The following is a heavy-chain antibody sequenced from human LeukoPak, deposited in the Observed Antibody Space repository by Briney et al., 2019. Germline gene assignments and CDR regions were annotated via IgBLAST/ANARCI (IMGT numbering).Heavy chain of an antibody. J-gene: IGHJ4*02. CDR3: ARDKHIVVVTAIRQYYFDY. V-gene: IGHV3-30*04. Sequence: GGSLRLSCAASGFTFSSYAMHWVRQAPCKGLEWVAVISYDGSNKYYADSVKGRFTISRDNSKDTLYLQMNSLRAEDTAVYYCARDKHIVVVTAIRQYYFDYWGQGTLVTVSS. CDR2: ISYDGSNK. D-gene: IGHD2-21*02. CDR1: GFTFSSYA.